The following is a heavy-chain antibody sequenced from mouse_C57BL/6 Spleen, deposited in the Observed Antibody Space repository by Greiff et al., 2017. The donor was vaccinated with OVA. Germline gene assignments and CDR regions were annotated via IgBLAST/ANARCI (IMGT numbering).Heavy chain of an antibody. D-gene: IGHD3-2*02. V-gene: IGHV1-50*01. J-gene: IGHJ4*01. CDR3: ARSTAQAKDAMDY. CDR2: IDPSDSYT. Sequence: VQLQQSGAELVKPGASVKLSCKASGYTFTSYWMQWVKQRPGQGLEWIGEIDPSDSYTNYNQKFKGKATLTVDTSSSTAYMQLSSLTSEDSAVYYCARSTAQAKDAMDYWGQGTSVTVSS. CDR1: GYTFTSYW.